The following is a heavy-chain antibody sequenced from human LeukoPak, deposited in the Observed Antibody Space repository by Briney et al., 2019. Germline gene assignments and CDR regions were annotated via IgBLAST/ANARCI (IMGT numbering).Heavy chain of an antibody. V-gene: IGHV4-61*02. CDR2: IYTSGST. CDR3: ARAAPGDDAFDI. CDR1: GGSISSGSYY. J-gene: IGHJ3*02. Sequence: SQTLSLTCTVSGGSISSGSYYWSWIRQPAGKGLEWIGRIYTSGSTNYNPSLKSRVTISVDTSKNQFSLKLSSVTAADTAVYYCARAAPGDDAFDIWGQGTMVTVSS. D-gene: IGHD2-21*01.